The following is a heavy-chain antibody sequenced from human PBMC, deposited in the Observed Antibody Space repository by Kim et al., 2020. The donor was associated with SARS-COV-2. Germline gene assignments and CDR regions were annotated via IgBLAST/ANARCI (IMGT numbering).Heavy chain of an antibody. D-gene: IGHD3-3*01. Sequence: ASVKVSCKASGYTFTSYDINWVRQATGQGLEWMGWMNPNSGNTGYAQKFQGRVTMTRNTSISTAYMELSSLRSEDTAVYYCARDAYYDFWSGRYGMDVWGQGTTVTVSS. V-gene: IGHV1-8*01. CDR3: ARDAYYDFWSGRYGMDV. CDR2: MNPNSGNT. CDR1: GYTFTSYD. J-gene: IGHJ6*02.